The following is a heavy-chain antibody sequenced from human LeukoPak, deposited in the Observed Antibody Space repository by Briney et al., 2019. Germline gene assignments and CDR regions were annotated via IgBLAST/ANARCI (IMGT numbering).Heavy chain of an antibody. CDR3: ARETTHYYYMDF. J-gene: IGHJ6*03. Sequence: SQTLSLTCTVSGGSISSGDYYWSWIRQLPGKGLEWIGYVYYSGNTYYNPSLKSRVTISVDTSKNQFSLKLSSVTAADTAVYYCARETTHYYYMDFWGKGTTVTVSS. V-gene: IGHV4-30-4*08. CDR1: GGSISSGDYY. CDR2: VYYSGNT. D-gene: IGHD1-7*01.